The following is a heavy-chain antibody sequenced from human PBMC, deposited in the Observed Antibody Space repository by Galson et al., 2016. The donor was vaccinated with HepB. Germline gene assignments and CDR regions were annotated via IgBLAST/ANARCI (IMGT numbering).Heavy chain of an antibody. V-gene: IGHV3-30*18. D-gene: IGHD3-10*01. Sequence: LHLPCAASGFRFSSYAMHWARQAPGKGLEWVAVISYDGSNKYYTHSVKGRFTIPRDNSKNTLYLQMNSLRAEDRAVYYCAKDGLYYGSGSYGSVDYWGQGTLVTVSS. CDR1: GFRFSSYA. CDR3: AKDGLYYGSGSYGSVDY. CDR2: ISYDGSNK. J-gene: IGHJ4*02.